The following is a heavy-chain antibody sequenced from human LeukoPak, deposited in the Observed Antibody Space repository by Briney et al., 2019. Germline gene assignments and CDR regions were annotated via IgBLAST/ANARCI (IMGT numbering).Heavy chain of an antibody. CDR2: ISSSGSTI. CDR3: ARDFTITMVPR. D-gene: IGHD3-10*01. J-gene: IGHJ4*02. Sequence: GGSLRLSCAASGFTFSSYEMNWVRQAPGKGLEWVSYISSSGSTIYYADSVKGRFTISRDNAKNSLYLQMNGLRAEDTAVYYCARDFTITMVPRGGQGTLVTVSS. V-gene: IGHV3-48*03. CDR1: GFTFSSYE.